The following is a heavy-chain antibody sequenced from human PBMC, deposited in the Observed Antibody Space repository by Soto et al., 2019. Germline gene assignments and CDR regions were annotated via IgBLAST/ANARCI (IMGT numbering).Heavy chain of an antibody. Sequence: GGSLRLSCAASGFTFSSYAMHWVRQAPGKGLEWVAVISYDGSNKYYADSVKGRFTISRDNSKNTLYLQMNSLRAEDTAVYYCARDLYPPGGDDYWGQGTLVTVSS. J-gene: IGHJ4*02. CDR1: GFTFSSYA. CDR3: ARDLYPPGGDDY. CDR2: ISYDGSNK. D-gene: IGHD3-10*01. V-gene: IGHV3-30*04.